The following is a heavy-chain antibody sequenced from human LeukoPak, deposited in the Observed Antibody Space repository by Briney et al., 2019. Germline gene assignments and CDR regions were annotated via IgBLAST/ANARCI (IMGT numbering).Heavy chain of an antibody. J-gene: IGHJ5*02. CDR3: PGTLTCSGGTCYSANWFDP. D-gene: IGHD2-15*01. CDR1: GGSIGSGTHS. Sequence: SETLSLTCAVSGGSIGSGTHSWSWIRQPPGKGLEWIGYIYHTGSTYYNPSLKSRVTISLDRSKDQFSLNLSSVTAADTAVYYCPGTLTCSGGTCYSANWFDPWGQGTLVTVSS. V-gene: IGHV4-30-2*01. CDR2: IYHTGST.